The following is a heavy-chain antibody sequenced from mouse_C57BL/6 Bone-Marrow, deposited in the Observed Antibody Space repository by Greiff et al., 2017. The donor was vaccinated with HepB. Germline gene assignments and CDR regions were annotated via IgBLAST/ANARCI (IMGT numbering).Heavy chain of an antibody. CDR3: ARSYWAMDY. Sequence: EVKLMESGGGLVKPGGSLKLSCAASGFTFSSYAMSWVRQTPEKRLEWVATISDGGSYTYYPDNVKGRFTISRDNAKNNLYLQMSHLKSEDTAMYYCARSYWAMDYWGQGTSVTVSS. J-gene: IGHJ4*01. V-gene: IGHV5-4*03. CDR1: GFTFSSYA. D-gene: IGHD2-10*01. CDR2: ISDGGSYT.